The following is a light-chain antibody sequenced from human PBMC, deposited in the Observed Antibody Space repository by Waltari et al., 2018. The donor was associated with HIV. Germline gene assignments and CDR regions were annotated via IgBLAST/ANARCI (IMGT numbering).Light chain of an antibody. V-gene: IGLV1-40*01. Sequence: QSVLTQPPSVSGAPGPRVTISCTGSSSNIGAGYQVHWYQQLPGTAPKLLIYGNSNRPSGVPDRFSGAKSGTSASLAITGLHAEDEADYHCQSYDSSLSGYVFGTGTKVTVL. CDR3: QSYDSSLSGYV. J-gene: IGLJ1*01. CDR1: SSNIGAGYQ. CDR2: GNS.